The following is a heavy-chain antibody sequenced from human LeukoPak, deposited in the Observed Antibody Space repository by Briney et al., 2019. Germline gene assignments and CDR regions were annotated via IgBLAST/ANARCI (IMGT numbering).Heavy chain of an antibody. CDR1: GFTFSSYG. J-gene: IGHJ6*03. CDR2: IKQDGSEK. D-gene: IGHD2-15*01. V-gene: IGHV3-7*03. Sequence: GGTLRLSCAASGFTFSSYGMSWVRQAPGKGLEWVANIKQDGSEKYYVDSVKGRFTISRDNAKNSLFLQMNSLRAEDTAVYYCARVLRYCSGGNCYSGGLGYMDVWGKGTTVTISS. CDR3: ARVLRYCSGGNCYSGGLGYMDV.